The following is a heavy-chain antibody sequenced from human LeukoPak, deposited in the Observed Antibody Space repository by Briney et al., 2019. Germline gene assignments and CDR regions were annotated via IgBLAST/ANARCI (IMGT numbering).Heavy chain of an antibody. CDR3: ARGPRYCSGTNCLNWFDP. CDR1: GGSISSSNW. Sequence: SGTLSLTCAVSGGSISSSNWWSWVRQPPGKGLEWIGEIYHSGSTNYNPSLKSRVTISVDKSKNQFSLKLSSVTAADTAVYYCARGPRYCSGTNCLNWFDPWGQGTLVTVSS. V-gene: IGHV4-4*02. J-gene: IGHJ5*02. D-gene: IGHD2-2*01. CDR2: IYHSGST.